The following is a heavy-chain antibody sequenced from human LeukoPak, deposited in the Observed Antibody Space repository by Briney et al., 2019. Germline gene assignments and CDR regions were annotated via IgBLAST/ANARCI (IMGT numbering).Heavy chain of an antibody. CDR3: SRDGGFWSAYPLDY. CDR2: IYSGGST. CDR1: GFTVSSNY. D-gene: IGHD3-3*01. V-gene: IGHV3-53*01. Sequence: PGGSLRLSCAASGFTVSSNYMSWVRQAPGKGLEWVSVIYSGGSTYYADSVKGRFTISRDNAKNLLYLQMDSLRDEDTAVYYCSRDGGFWSAYPLDYWGQGTLVTVSA. J-gene: IGHJ4*02.